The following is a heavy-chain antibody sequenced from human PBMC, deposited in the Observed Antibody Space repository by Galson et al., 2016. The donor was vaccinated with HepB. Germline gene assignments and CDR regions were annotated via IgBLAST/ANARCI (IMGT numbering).Heavy chain of an antibody. CDR3: ARDMAMIRGIISPFDY. Sequence: SLRLSCAASGFTFKSYVVSWVRQAPGKGLEWVSIISGSGYNTNYADSVKGRFTISRDNANLYLQMNSLRVEDTAVYYCARDMAMIRGIISPFDYWGQGTLVTVSS. CDR1: GFTFKSYV. CDR2: ISGSGYNT. D-gene: IGHD3-10*01. V-gene: IGHV3-23*01. J-gene: IGHJ4*02.